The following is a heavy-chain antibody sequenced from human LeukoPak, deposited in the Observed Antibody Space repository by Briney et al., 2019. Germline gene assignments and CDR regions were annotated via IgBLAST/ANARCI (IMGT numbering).Heavy chain of an antibody. V-gene: IGHV3-23*01. D-gene: IGHD6-19*01. CDR2: ISGSGSSK. Sequence: GGSLRLSCVVSGFTLRRDAMSWVRQAPGKGLEWVSYISGSGSSKYYADSAKGRFTVSRDNSKNTLYLQMNSLRAEDTAVYYCARGTGIAVAGTWFDPWGQGTLVTVSS. J-gene: IGHJ5*02. CDR3: ARGTGIAVAGTWFDP. CDR1: GFTLRRDA.